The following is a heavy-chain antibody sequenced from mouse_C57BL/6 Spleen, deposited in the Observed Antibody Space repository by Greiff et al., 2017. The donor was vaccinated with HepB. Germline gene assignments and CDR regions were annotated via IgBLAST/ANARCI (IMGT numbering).Heavy chain of an antibody. Sequence: QVQLQQSGPGLVQPSQSLSITCTVSGFSLTSYGVHWVRQSPGQGLEWLGGIWSGGSTDYHAAFISRLSISKDNSKSQVFFKMNSLQADDTAIEYCARKGGYDLGTAMDYWGQGTSVTVSS. J-gene: IGHJ4*01. V-gene: IGHV2-2*01. CDR2: IWSGGST. CDR3: ARKGGYDLGTAMDY. CDR1: GFSLTSYG. D-gene: IGHD2-2*01.